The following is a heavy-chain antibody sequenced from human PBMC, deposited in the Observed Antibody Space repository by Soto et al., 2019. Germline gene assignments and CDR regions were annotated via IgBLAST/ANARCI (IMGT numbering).Heavy chain of an antibody. V-gene: IGHV3-48*03. CDR1: GFTFNSYE. D-gene: IGHD3-9*01. CDR3: ARSYILTGYYTTQTTYYYYYGMDV. J-gene: IGHJ6*02. Sequence: GGSLRLSCAASGFTFNSYEMNWVRQAPGKGLEWVSYISSSGSTIYYADSVKGRFTISRDNAKNSLYLQMNSLRAEDTAVYYCARSYILTGYYTTQTTYYYYYGMDVWGQGTTVTVSS. CDR2: ISSSGSTI.